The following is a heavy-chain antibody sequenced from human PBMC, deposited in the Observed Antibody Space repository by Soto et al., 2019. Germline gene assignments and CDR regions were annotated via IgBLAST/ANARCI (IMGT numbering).Heavy chain of an antibody. V-gene: IGHV1-46*01. CDR1: GYTFTSYY. Sequence: ALVKVSCKASGYTFTSYYMHWVRQAPGQGLEWMGIINPSGGSTSYAQKFQGRVTMTRDTSTSTVYMELSSLRSEDTAVYYCARVTRPPYYFDYWGQGTLVTVSS. CDR3: ARVTRPPYYFDY. CDR2: INPSGGST. J-gene: IGHJ4*02.